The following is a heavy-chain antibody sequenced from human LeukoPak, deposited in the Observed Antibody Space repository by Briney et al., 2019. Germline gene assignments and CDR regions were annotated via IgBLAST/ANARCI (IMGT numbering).Heavy chain of an antibody. CDR2: FYTSGTP. CDR1: GGSISRGSYH. V-gene: IGHV4-61*02. J-gene: IGHJ4*02. D-gene: IGHD2-21*01. CDR3: ARGGIPDY. Sequence: SQTLSLTCTVSGGSISRGSYHWNWIRQPAGKGLEWIGRFYTSGTPNYNPSFKSRVTILVDTSRNQFSLKLSSVTAADTALYYCARGGIPDYWGQGILVTVSS.